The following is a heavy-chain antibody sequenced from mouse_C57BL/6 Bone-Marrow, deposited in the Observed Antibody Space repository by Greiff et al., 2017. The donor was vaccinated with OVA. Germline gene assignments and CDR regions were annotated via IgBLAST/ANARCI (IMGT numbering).Heavy chain of an antibody. CDR2: INPGSGGT. V-gene: IGHV1-54*01. D-gene: IGHD2-4*01. CDR1: GYAFTNYL. CDR3: ARLPFYYDYDGFAY. Sequence: VKLQESGAELVRPGTSVKVSCKASGYAFTNYLIEWVKQRPGQGLEWIGVINPGSGGTNYNEKFKGKATLTADKSSSTAYMQLSSLTSEDSAVYFCARLPFYYDYDGFAYWGQGTLVTVSA. J-gene: IGHJ3*01.